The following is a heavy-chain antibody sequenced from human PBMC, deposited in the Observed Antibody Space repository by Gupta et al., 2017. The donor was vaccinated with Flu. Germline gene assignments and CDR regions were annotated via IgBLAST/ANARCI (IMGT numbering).Heavy chain of an antibody. CDR3: ASALAVAGRDY. J-gene: IGHJ4*02. D-gene: IGHD6-19*01. Sequence: EVQLVESGGGLVKPGGSLRLSCAASGFTFRSYRMNWVRQAPGKGLEWVSSISSGSYIYYADSVKGRFTISRDNAKNSLYLQMNSLRAEDTAVYYCASALAVAGRDYWGQGTLVTVSS. V-gene: IGHV3-21*01. CDR1: GFTFRSYR. CDR2: ISSGSYI.